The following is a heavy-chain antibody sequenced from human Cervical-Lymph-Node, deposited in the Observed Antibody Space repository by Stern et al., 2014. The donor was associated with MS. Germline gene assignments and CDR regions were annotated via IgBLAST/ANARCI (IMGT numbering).Heavy chain of an antibody. D-gene: IGHD6-13*01. CDR1: GFTFSSYG. V-gene: IGHV3-30*18. Sequence: VQLVESGGGVVQPGRSLRLSCAASGFTFSSYGMHWVRQAPGKGLEWVAVISYDGSNKYYADSVKGRFTISRDNSKNTLYLQMNSLRAEDTAVYYCAKGPSGYSSSWPANWGQGTLVTVSS. CDR2: ISYDGSNK. CDR3: AKGPSGYSSSWPAN. J-gene: IGHJ4*02.